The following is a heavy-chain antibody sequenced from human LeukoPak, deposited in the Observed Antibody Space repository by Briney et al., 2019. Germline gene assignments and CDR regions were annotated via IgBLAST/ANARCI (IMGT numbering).Heavy chain of an antibody. Sequence: GGSLRLSCAASGFTVSSNYMSWDRQAPGKGLEWVSVIYSGGSTYYADSVKGRFTISRDNSKNTLYLQMNSLRAEDTAVYYCARDQEMYYFDYWGQGTLVTVSS. CDR2: IYSGGST. CDR1: GFTVSSNY. CDR3: ARDQEMYYFDY. J-gene: IGHJ4*02. V-gene: IGHV3-66*01.